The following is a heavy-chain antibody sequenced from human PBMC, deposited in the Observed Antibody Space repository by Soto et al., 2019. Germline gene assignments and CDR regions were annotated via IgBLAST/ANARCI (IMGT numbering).Heavy chain of an antibody. V-gene: IGHV1-46*01. D-gene: IGHD5-12*01. CDR1: GYTFTSYY. CDR2: INPSGGST. J-gene: IGHJ4*02. CDR3: ARGGYSGYDYYDEDY. Sequence: QVQLVQSGAEVKKPGASVKVSCKASGYTFTSYYMHWVRQAPGQGLEWMGIINPSGGSTSYAQKFQGRVTMPRDTSTSTVYMELSSLRSEDTAVYYCARGGYSGYDYYDEDYWGQGTLVTVSS.